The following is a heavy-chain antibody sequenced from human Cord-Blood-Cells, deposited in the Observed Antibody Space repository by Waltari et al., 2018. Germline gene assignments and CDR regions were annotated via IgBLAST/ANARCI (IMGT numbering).Heavy chain of an antibody. J-gene: IGHJ4*02. Sequence: QVQLVESGGGVVQPGRSLRLSCAASGFTFSSYGMHWVRQAPGKGLEWVAVIWYDGSNKYYADSVKGRFTISRDNSKNTLYLQMNSLRAEDTAVYYCARRGSSSYYFDYWGQGTLVTVS. V-gene: IGHV3-33*01. CDR2: IWYDGSNK. CDR3: ARRGSSSYYFDY. D-gene: IGHD6-6*01. CDR1: GFTFSSYG.